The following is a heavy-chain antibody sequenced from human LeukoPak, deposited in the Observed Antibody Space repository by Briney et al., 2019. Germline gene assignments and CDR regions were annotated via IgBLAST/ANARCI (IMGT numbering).Heavy chain of an antibody. Sequence: ASVKVSCKASGYTFTGYYMHWVRQAPGQGLEWMGWINPNSGGTNYAQKFQGRVTMTRDTSISTAYMELSRPRSDDTAVYYCARDTYPDIVDYYMDVWGKGTTVTVSS. D-gene: IGHD2-15*01. CDR3: ARDTYPDIVDYYMDV. V-gene: IGHV1-2*02. CDR2: INPNSGGT. J-gene: IGHJ6*03. CDR1: GYTFTGYY.